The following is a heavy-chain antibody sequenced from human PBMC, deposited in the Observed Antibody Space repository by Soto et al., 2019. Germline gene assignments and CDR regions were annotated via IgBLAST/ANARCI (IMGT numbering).Heavy chain of an antibody. CDR3: ARDFIVVAISLLDY. CDR2: ISYDGSNK. J-gene: IGHJ4*02. Sequence: GGSLRLSCAASGFTFSSYAMHWVRQAPGKGLEWVAVISYDGSNKYYADSVKGRFTISRDNSKNTLYLQMNSLRAEDTAVYYCARDFIVVAISLLDYWGQGTLVTVSS. V-gene: IGHV3-30-3*01. CDR1: GFTFSSYA. D-gene: IGHD1-26*01.